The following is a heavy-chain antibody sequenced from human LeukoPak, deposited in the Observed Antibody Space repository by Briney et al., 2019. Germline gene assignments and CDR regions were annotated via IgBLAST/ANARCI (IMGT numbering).Heavy chain of an antibody. Sequence: RASVKVSCKASGYTFTSYYMHWVRQAPGQGLEWMGIVNPGGTNTGYAQKFQGRVTMTSGTSTSTVSMELSSLKSEDTAVYYCARGGSAVQQLVYYWGQGTLVTVSS. CDR1: GYTFTSYY. V-gene: IGHV1-46*01. D-gene: IGHD6-6*01. CDR3: ARGGSAVQQLVYY. CDR2: VNPGGTNT. J-gene: IGHJ4*02.